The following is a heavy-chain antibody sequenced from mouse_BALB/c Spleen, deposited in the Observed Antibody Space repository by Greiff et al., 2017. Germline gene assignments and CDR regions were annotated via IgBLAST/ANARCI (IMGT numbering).Heavy chain of an antibody. CDR3: ASKGNYGAWFAY. CDR1: GYSFTGYN. CDR2: IDPYYGGT. V-gene: IGHV1-39*01. J-gene: IGHJ3*01. D-gene: IGHD2-1*01. Sequence: VQLKESGPELEKPGASVKISCKASGYSFTGYNMNWVKQSNGKSLEWIGNIDPYYGGTSYNQKFKGKATLTVDKSSSTAYMQLKSLTSEDSAVYYCASKGNYGAWFAYWGQGTLVTVSA.